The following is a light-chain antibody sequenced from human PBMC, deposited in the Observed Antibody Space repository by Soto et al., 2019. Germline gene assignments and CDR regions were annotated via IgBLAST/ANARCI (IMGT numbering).Light chain of an antibody. CDR1: SSDVGAYND. V-gene: IGLV2-8*01. CDR3: SYFASSNTWV. J-gene: IGLJ3*02. CDR2: EVT. Sequence: QSALTQPPSASGSPGQSVTISCTGTSSDVGAYNDVSWYQQHAGKAPKLVIYEVTKRPSGVPDRFSGSKSANTASLTVSGLQAEDEADYYCSYFASSNTWVFGGGTKVTVL.